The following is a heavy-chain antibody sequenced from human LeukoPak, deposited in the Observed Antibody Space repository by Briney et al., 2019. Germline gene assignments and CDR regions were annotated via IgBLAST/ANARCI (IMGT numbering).Heavy chain of an antibody. CDR3: ATAPASVDSS. Sequence: GGSLRLSCAASGFTFTRFWLTWVRPSPGKGLEWVANINPDGTKTTYVDSVEGRFAISRDNAKNSVFLLMTSLRAEDTAMYYCATAPASVDSSWGQGTLVAVSS. J-gene: IGHJ5*02. CDR2: INPDGTKT. D-gene: IGHD3-3*01. V-gene: IGHV3-7*01. CDR1: GFTFTRFW.